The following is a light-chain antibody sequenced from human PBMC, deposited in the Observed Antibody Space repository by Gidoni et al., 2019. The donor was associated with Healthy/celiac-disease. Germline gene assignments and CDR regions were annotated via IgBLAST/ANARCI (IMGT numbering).Light chain of an antibody. CDR1: QSIISY. Sequence: DIQMTQSASSLSASVGDRVTITCRASQSIISYVNWYQQKPGKAPKLLIYAASSLQSGVPSSFSGSGSGTDFTLTISSLQPEDFATYYCQQSYSTPYTFGQGTKLEIK. CDR3: QQSYSTPYT. V-gene: IGKV1-39*01. J-gene: IGKJ2*01. CDR2: AAS.